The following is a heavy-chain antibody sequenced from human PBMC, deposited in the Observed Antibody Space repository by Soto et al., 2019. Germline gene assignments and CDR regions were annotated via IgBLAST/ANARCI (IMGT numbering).Heavy chain of an antibody. V-gene: IGHV3-23*01. Sequence: GGALRLSCAASGFTFSSYAMSWVRQAPGKGLEWVSAISGSGGSTYYADSVKGRFTISRDNSKNTLYLQMKSLRAEDTAVYYCAKPVQVDEKEQFDYWGQGTLVTVSS. CDR2: ISGSGGST. J-gene: IGHJ4*02. CDR1: GFTFSSYA. D-gene: IGHD1-1*01. CDR3: AKPVQVDEKEQFDY.